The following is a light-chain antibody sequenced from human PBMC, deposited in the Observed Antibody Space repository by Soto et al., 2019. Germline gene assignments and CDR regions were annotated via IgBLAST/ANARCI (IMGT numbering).Light chain of an antibody. Sequence: DIQMTQSPSILSASVGDRVIITCRASQSISSWLAWYQQKPGKVPDLLIYRASTLKTGIPSRFSGSGSGTEFTLTIRNLQPNDFTTYYCQQYDRASWTFGPGTKVEIK. J-gene: IGKJ1*01. CDR3: QQYDRASWT. CDR1: QSISSW. V-gene: IGKV1-5*03. CDR2: RAS.